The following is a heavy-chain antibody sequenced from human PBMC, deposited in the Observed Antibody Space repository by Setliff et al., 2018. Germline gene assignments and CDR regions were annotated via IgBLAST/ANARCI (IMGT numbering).Heavy chain of an antibody. CDR1: EFTLSTYW. D-gene: IGHD3-22*01. Sequence: GGSLSLSCAASEFTLSTYWIHWVRQAPRKGLVWVSRINSDGSTTTYADSVKGRFTISRDNGKNTVYLQMNSLRAEDTAMYYCVRGSAYSSGSFDCWGQGTLVTVSS. CDR3: VRGSAYSSGSFDC. CDR2: INSDGSTT. V-gene: IGHV3-74*01. J-gene: IGHJ4*02.